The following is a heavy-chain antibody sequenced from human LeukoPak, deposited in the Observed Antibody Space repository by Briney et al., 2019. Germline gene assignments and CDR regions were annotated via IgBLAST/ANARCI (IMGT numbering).Heavy chain of an antibody. Sequence: GGSLRLSCAASGFTFDDYTMHWVRQAPGKGLEWVSLITWDGGSAFYADSVKGRFTISRDNSENSLYVQMNSLRTEDTALYYCATERQKYFEYWGQGTLVTVSS. CDR3: ATERQKYFEY. J-gene: IGHJ4*02. V-gene: IGHV3-43*01. CDR1: GFTFDDYT. CDR2: ITWDGGSA. D-gene: IGHD2/OR15-2a*01.